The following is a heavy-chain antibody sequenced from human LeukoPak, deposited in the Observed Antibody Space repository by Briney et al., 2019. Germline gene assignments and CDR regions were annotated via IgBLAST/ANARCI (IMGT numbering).Heavy chain of an antibody. CDR3: AKVSPTGRAFDC. CDR1: GGSVSSGSYY. J-gene: IGHJ4*02. CDR2: IYTTGKT. Sequence: PSETLSLTCTVSGGSVSSGSYYWSWVRQAPGEGLEWVSVIYTTGKTYYADSVKGRFSISRDDSKNTVYLQMNSLRAEDTAVYYCAKVSPTGRAFDCWGQGTLVTVSS. V-gene: IGHV3-53*01. D-gene: IGHD1-1*01.